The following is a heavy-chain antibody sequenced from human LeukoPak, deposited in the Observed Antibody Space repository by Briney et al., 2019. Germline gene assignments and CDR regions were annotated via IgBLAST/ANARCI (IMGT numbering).Heavy chain of an antibody. CDR3: TRGRSLAAGAY. CDR2: MYYSGSGST. V-gene: IGHV4-39*07. D-gene: IGHD6-6*01. J-gene: IGHJ4*02. Sequence: PSETLSLTCSVSGDSIISTSYYWGWIRQSPGKGLEWIGSMYYSGSGSTSYNPSLQSRVTISVDTSNNQFSLKLSSVTAADTAVCYCTRGRSLAAGAYWGQGTLVTVSS. CDR1: GDSIISTSYY.